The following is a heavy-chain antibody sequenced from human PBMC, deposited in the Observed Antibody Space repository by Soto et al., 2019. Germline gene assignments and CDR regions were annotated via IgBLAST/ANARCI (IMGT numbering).Heavy chain of an antibody. CDR1: GGSISSYY. Sequence: SETLSLTCTVSGGSISSYYWSWIRQPPGKGLEWIGYIYYSGSTNYNPSLKSRVTISVDTSKNQFSLKLSSVTAADTAVYYCARHYEVGLRDAFDIWGQGTMVTVSS. CDR3: ARHYEVGLRDAFDI. CDR2: IYYSGST. J-gene: IGHJ3*02. D-gene: IGHD5-12*01. V-gene: IGHV4-59*08.